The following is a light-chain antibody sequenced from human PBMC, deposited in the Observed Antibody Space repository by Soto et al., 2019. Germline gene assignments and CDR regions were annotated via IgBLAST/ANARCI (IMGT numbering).Light chain of an antibody. Sequence: QSALTQPPSASGCPGHSVTMSCPTPKNDIEFYRVVSCYQPHPGNPPSLIIDEVVQRPSGVHDRFSVSKAGNTAPLTVSGLQAAAEADYFCKSYAGSNTYVFGSGTKVTV. CDR1: KNDIEFYRV. CDR3: KSYAGSNTYV. J-gene: IGLJ1*01. V-gene: IGLV2-8*01. CDR2: EVV.